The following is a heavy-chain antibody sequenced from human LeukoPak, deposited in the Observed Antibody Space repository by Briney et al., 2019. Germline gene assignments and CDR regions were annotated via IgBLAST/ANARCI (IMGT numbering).Heavy chain of an antibody. V-gene: IGHV6-1*01. CDR1: GDSVSSNSAA. D-gene: IGHD6-19*01. Sequence: SQTLSLTCAISGDSVSSNSAAWNWIRQSPSRGLEWLGRTYYRSKWYNDYAVSVKSRITINPDTSKNQFSLQLNSVTPEDTAVYYCARGYSSGWYVLYYYYYMDVWGKGTTVTISS. CDR3: ARGYSSGWYVLYYYYYMDV. J-gene: IGHJ6*03. CDR2: TYYRSKWYN.